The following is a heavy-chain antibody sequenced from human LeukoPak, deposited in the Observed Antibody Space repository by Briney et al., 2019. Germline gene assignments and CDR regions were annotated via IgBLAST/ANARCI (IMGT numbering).Heavy chain of an antibody. CDR1: GYTFTSYG. D-gene: IGHD6-19*01. CDR3: ARDRRTVAGAWLYNWFDP. CDR2: ISAYNGNT. Sequence: GASVKVSCKASGYTFTSYGISWVRQAPGQGLEWMGWISAYNGNTNYAQKLQGRVTMTTDTSTSTAYMELRSLRSDDTAVYYCARDRRTVAGAWLYNWFDPWGQGTLVTVSS. V-gene: IGHV1-18*01. J-gene: IGHJ5*02.